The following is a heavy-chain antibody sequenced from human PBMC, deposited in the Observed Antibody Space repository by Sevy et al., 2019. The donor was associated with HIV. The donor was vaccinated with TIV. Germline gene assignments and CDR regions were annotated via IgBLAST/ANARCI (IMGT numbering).Heavy chain of an antibody. CDR1: GFTFSNAW. Sequence: GGSLRLSCAASGFTFSNAWMSWVRQAPGKGLEWVGRIKSKTDGGTTDYAAPVKGRFTIPRADSKNTLYLQMNSLKTEDTAVYYCTTDPRGIAVAADALNLFDPWGQGTLVTVSS. CDR3: TTDPRGIAVAADALNLFDP. J-gene: IGHJ5*02. D-gene: IGHD6-19*01. CDR2: IKSKTDGGTT. V-gene: IGHV3-15*01.